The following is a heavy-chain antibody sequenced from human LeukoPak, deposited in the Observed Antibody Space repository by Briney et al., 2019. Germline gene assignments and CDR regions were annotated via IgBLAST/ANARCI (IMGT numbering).Heavy chain of an antibody. CDR3: AKSARTMIVVVNWFDP. CDR2: ISGSGGST. Sequence: GGSLRLSCAASGFTFSSYAMSWVRQAPGKGLEWVSAISGSGGSTYYADSVEGRFTISRDNSKNTLYLQMNSLRAEDTAVYYCAKSARTMIVVVNWFDPWGQGTLVTVSS. D-gene: IGHD3-22*01. CDR1: GFTFSSYA. V-gene: IGHV3-23*01. J-gene: IGHJ5*02.